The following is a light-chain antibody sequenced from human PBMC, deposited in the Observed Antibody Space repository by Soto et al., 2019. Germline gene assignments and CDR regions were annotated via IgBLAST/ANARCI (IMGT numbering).Light chain of an antibody. Sequence: QASLTQSPSSSGSPGQSLTISCTGTSSDVGAYNYVSWYQQHPGKAPKLMIYEVSKRPSGVPDRFSASKSGTSASLTITGLQAEDEADYYCQSYDISLRGYVFGTGTKVTVL. J-gene: IGLJ1*01. V-gene: IGLV2-8*01. CDR2: EVS. CDR3: QSYDISLRGYV. CDR1: SSDVGAYNY.